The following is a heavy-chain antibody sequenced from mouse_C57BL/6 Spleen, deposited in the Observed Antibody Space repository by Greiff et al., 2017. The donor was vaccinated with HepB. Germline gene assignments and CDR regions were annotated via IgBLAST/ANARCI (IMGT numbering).Heavy chain of an antibody. J-gene: IGHJ4*01. CDR2: INPSSGYT. V-gene: IGHV1-7*01. D-gene: IGHD1-1*01. CDR1: GYTFTSYW. Sequence: VQLQQPGAELAKPGASVKLSCKASGYTFTSYWMHWVKQRPGQGLEWIGYINPSSGYTKYNQKFKDKATLTADKSSSTAYMQLSSLTYEDSAVYYGARGGTTVVATGTGYAMDYWGQGTSVTVSS. CDR3: ARGGTTVVATGTGYAMDY.